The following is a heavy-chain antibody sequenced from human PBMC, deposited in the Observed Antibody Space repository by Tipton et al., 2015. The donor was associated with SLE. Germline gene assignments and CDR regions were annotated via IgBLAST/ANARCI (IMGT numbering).Heavy chain of an antibody. CDR1: GDSIGRPNEY. CDR3: VRDLNNPYDY. Sequence: TLSLTCTVSGDSIGRPNEYWSWIRQAAGESLEWIGRVYTHGGTNFNPSLKSRVTISVDRSKNQFSLNLNSVTAADTAVYYCVRDLNNPYDYWGQGTQVTVSS. J-gene: IGHJ4*02. CDR2: VYTHGGT. V-gene: IGHV4-61*02.